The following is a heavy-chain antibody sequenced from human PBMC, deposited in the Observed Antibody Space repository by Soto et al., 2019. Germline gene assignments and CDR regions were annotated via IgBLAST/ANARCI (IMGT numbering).Heavy chain of an antibody. J-gene: IGHJ4*02. CDR1: AYTFSTYS. CDR3: ATDPDSAKPWYDSVCCFDY. CDR2: ISGDNGNT. Sequence: QVQLVQSGAELKKPGDSVKVSCTASAYTFSTYSISWIRQAPGQGLEWMGWISGDNGNTNYAQKFRGRVTMTRDTSTSTVHMELRSLRSNDTAIYYCATDPDSAKPWYDSVCCFDYWGQGTLVTVSS. V-gene: IGHV1-18*01. D-gene: IGHD6-25*01.